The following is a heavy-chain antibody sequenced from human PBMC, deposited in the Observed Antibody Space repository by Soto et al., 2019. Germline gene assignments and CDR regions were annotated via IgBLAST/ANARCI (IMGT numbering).Heavy chain of an antibody. CDR1: GGSISSGDYW. CDR2: IYYSGDT. J-gene: IGHJ4*02. D-gene: IGHD2-15*01. V-gene: IGHV4-39*01. Sequence: PSETLSLTCTVSGGSISSGDYWWAWVRQPPGKGLEWIGSIYYSGDTHYNPSLKSRVTISADTSKNQFSLKQSSVTAADTAVYYCARQPGGGRWRLDYWGQGILVTVS. CDR3: ARQPGGGRWRLDY.